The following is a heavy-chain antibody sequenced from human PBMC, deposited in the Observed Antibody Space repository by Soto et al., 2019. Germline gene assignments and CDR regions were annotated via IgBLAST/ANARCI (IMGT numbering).Heavy chain of an antibody. J-gene: IGHJ4*02. D-gene: IGHD2-2*01. CDR2: INMDGTST. CDR1: GFTFSGDW. Sequence: GGSLILSCVASGFTFSGDWMHWVRQAAGKGLVWVSRINMDGTSTNYADSVQGRFTISRDNAKNTLYLQMNSLRVDDTAVYYCARGPRGLYHHDYWGQGALVTVSS. V-gene: IGHV3-74*01. CDR3: ARGPRGLYHHDY.